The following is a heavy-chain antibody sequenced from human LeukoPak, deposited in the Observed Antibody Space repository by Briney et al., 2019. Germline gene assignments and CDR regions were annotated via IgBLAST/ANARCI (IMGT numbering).Heavy chain of an antibody. J-gene: IGHJ5*02. V-gene: IGHV1-18*01. CDR1: GYTFTSYG. D-gene: IGHD2-15*01. Sequence: ASVKVSCKASGYTFTSYGISWVRQAPGQGLEWMGWISAYNGNTNYAQKLQGRVTMTTDTSTSTAYMELRSLRSDDTAVYYCARDAAQYCGGGSCYYGKWFDPWGQGTPVTVSS. CDR2: ISAYNGNT. CDR3: ARDAAQYCGGGSCYYGKWFDP.